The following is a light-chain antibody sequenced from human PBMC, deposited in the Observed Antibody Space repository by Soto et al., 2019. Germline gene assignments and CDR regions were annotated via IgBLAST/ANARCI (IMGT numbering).Light chain of an antibody. CDR1: DIGSQT. J-gene: IGLJ2*01. CDR3: CSYAGSYTYVV. V-gene: IGLV3-21*02. CDR2: DDS. Sequence: SYELTQPPSLSVAPGQTATITCGGDDIGSQTVHWYRLKPGQAPVLVVHDDSRRPSGTPDRVSGSNSGDTATLTISRVEAGDEADYYCCSYAGSYTYVVFGGGTKLTVL.